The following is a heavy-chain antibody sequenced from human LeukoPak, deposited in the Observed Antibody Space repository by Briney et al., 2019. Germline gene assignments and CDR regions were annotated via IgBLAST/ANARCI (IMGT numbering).Heavy chain of an antibody. CDR1: GYSFTSYW. V-gene: IGHV5-51*01. Sequence: GEPLKISCKGSGYSFTSYWIGWVRQMPGKGLEWMGIIYPGDSDTRYSPSFQGQVTISADKSISTAYLQWSSLKASDTAMYYCARLAIDYYDSSGYLTPWGQGTLVTVSS. J-gene: IGHJ5*02. CDR2: IYPGDSDT. D-gene: IGHD3-22*01. CDR3: ARLAIDYYDSSGYLTP.